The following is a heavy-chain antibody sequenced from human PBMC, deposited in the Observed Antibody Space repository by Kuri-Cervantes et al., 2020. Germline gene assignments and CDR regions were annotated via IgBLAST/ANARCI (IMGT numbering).Heavy chain of an antibody. CDR3: AKGTAGHCSGSICYPFDY. J-gene: IGHJ4*02. CDR2: IWYDGSNK. Sequence: GESLKISCAASGFTFSSYGMHWVRQAPGKGLEWVAVIWYDGSNKYYADSVKGRFTISRDNSKNTLYLQINSLRAEDTAIYYCAKGTAGHCSGSICYPFDYWGQGTLVTVSS. D-gene: IGHD2-15*01. CDR1: GFTFSSYG. V-gene: IGHV3-33*06.